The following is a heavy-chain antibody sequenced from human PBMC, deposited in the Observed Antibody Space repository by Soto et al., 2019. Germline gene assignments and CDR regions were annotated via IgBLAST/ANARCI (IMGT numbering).Heavy chain of an antibody. CDR2: ISYDGSNK. Sequence: GGSLGLSCAASGFTFSSYGMHWVRQAPGKGLEWVAVISYDGSNKYYADSVKGRFTISRDNSKNTLYLQMNSLRAEDTAVYYCAKDGYSSSWYVKDPYGMDLWGQGTTVTVSS. CDR3: AKDGYSSSWYVKDPYGMDL. J-gene: IGHJ6*02. V-gene: IGHV3-30*18. CDR1: GFTFSSYG. D-gene: IGHD6-13*01.